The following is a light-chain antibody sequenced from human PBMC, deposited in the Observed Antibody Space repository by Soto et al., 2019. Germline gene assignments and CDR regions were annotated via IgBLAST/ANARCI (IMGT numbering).Light chain of an antibody. CDR2: EGS. CDR3: CSYAGGSTFV. V-gene: IGLV2-23*03. CDR1: SNDVGSYNL. J-gene: IGLJ2*01. Sequence: QSALTQPASVSGSPGQSITISCTGTSNDVGSYNLVSWYQQHPGKAPKLMIYEGSKRPLGVSNRFSGSKSDNTASLTISGLQAEDEADYYCCSYAGGSTFVFGGGTKLTVL.